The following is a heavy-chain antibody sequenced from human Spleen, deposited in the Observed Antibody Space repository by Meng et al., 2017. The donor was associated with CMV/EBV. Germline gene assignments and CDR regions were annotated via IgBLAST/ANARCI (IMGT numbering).Heavy chain of an antibody. V-gene: IGHV3-11*01. J-gene: IGHJ4*02. CDR2: ISRKGRPI. D-gene: IGHD3-16*01. CDR1: GFAFSEYY. CDR3: ARGGVDY. Sequence: CLGVCCAGSGFAFSEYYLGRFRQDPGKGLEWVSYISRKGRPIDYTDSVKDRFTISRDNARNSDYLQINSLRVEDTGVYYCARGGVDYWGQGTLVTVSS.